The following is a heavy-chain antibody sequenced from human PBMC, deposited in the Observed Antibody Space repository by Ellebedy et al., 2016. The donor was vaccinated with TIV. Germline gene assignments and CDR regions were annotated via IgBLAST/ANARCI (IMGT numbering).Heavy chain of an antibody. CDR1: GFAVRNHA. D-gene: IGHD4/OR15-4a*01. CDR2: IYEDDAGTV. CDR3: AKDHDYDTSRGGFFDY. J-gene: IGHJ4*02. V-gene: IGHV3-23*01. Sequence: GGSLRLSXAASGFAVRNHAMNWVRQAPGKGLEWVSQIYEDDAGTVVYRESVKGRFTVSRDNAKNTVFLQMSSLRAEDTALYYCAKDHDYDTSRGGFFDYWGQGSLVTVSS.